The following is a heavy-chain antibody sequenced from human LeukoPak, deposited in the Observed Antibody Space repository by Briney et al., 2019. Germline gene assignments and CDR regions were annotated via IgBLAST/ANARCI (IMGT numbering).Heavy chain of an antibody. J-gene: IGHJ3*02. V-gene: IGHV2-5*02. D-gene: IGHD3-3*01. CDR1: GFSLSTNGVG. Sequence: SGPTLVNPTQTLTLTCTFSGFSLSTNGVGVGWIRQPPGKALEWLALIYWDDDKRYSPSLKSRFTITKDTSKNQVVLTMTNMDPVDTATYYCAHRHATIFVTSAFDIWGQGTMVTVSS. CDR3: AHRHATIFVTSAFDI. CDR2: IYWDDDK.